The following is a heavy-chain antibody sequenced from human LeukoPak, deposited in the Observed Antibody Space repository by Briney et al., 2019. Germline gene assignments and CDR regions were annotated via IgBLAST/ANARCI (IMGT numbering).Heavy chain of an antibody. Sequence: GSLRPSLSGSGFNFRYFYMAWVRPAPGKGVEWVFYRSYWCSTIYYADSVKGRFTISRDNAKNSLYLQMNSLRAEDTAVYYCARSADSGGYFREITLYYFDYWGQGTLVPVSS. CDR1: GFNFRYFY. CDR2: RSYWCSTI. J-gene: IGHJ4*02. D-gene: IGHD3-22*01. V-gene: IGHV3-11*01. CDR3: ARSADSGGYFREITLYYFDY.